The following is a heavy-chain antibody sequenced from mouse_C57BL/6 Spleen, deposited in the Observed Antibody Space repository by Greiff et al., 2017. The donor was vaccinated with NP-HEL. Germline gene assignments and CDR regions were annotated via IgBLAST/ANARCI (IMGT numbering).Heavy chain of an antibody. J-gene: IGHJ3*01. CDR1: GYTFTSYW. D-gene: IGHD4-1*01. V-gene: IGHV1-64*01. CDR3: ARELGRGGFAY. CDR2: IHPNSGST. Sequence: QVQLKQPGAELVKPGASVKLSCKASGYTFTSYWMHWVKQRPGQGLEWIGMIHPNSGSTNYNEKFKSKATLTVDKSSSTAYMRLSSLTSEDSAVYYCARELGRGGFAYWGQGTLVTVSA.